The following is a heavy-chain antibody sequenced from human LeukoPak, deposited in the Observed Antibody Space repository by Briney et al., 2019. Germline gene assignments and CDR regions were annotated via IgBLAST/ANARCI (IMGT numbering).Heavy chain of an antibody. J-gene: IGHJ6*04. CDR3: AKDPSPLYCSSTSCSPYGMDV. V-gene: IGHV3-30*18. CDR1: GFTFSSYG. Sequence: GRSLRLSCAASGFTFSSYGMHWVRQAPGKGLEWVAVISYDGSKKYYADSVKGRFTISRDNSKNTLYLQMNSLRAEDTAVYYCAKDPSPLYCSSTSCSPYGMDVWGKGTTVTVSS. D-gene: IGHD2-2*01. CDR2: ISYDGSKK.